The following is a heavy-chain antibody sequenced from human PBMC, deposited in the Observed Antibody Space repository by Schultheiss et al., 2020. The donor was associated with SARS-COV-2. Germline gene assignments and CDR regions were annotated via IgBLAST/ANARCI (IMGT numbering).Heavy chain of an antibody. J-gene: IGHJ4*02. V-gene: IGHV3-11*01. CDR3: ATNYEYSYGAGSNFDY. CDR1: GFTVSSNY. D-gene: IGHD5-18*01. Sequence: GGSLRLSCAASGFTVSSNYMSWIRQAPGKGLEWVSYISSSGSTIYYADSVKGRFTISRDNAKNSLYLQMNSLRAEDTAVYYCATNYEYSYGAGSNFDYWGQGTLVTVSS. CDR2: ISSSGSTI.